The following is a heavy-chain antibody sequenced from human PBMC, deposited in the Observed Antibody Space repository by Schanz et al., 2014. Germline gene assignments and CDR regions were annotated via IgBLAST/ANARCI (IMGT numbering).Heavy chain of an antibody. CDR1: GYTFTSHG. J-gene: IGHJ4*02. D-gene: IGHD2-21*01. CDR3: ARDRLECGAECYSVEVFEI. Sequence: QVQLVQSGAEVKKPGASVKVSCKASGYTFTSHGISWVRQAPGQGLEWMGWINTASGNTRYSEAFQGRVTMTRDTSATTAYMELSGLRSEDTAVYYCARDRLECGAECYSVEVFEIWGQGTLVIVSS. V-gene: IGHV1-18*01. CDR2: INTASGNT.